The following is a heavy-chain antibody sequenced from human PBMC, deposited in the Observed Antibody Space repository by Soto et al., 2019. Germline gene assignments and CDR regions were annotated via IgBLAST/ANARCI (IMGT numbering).Heavy chain of an antibody. V-gene: IGHV6-1*01. Sequence: SQTLSLTCAISGDSVSSNSAAWNWIRQSPSRGLEWLGRTYYRSKWYNDYAVSVKSRITINPDTSKNQFSLQLNSVTPEDTAVYYCARDHSSTAQYCSGGSCYVYYYGMDVWGQGTTVTVSS. CDR3: ARDHSSTAQYCSGGSCYVYYYGMDV. CDR2: TYYRSKWYN. D-gene: IGHD2-15*01. CDR1: GDSVSSNSAA. J-gene: IGHJ6*02.